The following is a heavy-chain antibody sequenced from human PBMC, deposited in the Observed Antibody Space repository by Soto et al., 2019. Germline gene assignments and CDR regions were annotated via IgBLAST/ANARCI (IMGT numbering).Heavy chain of an antibody. D-gene: IGHD2-15*01. Sequence: SETLSLTCTVSGGSISSGGYYWSWIRQHPGKGLEWIGYIYYSGSTYYNPSLKSRVTISADTSKNQFSLKLSSVTAADTAVYYCARAYCSGGSCSTAHFDYWGQGTLVTVSS. V-gene: IGHV4-31*03. J-gene: IGHJ4*02. CDR2: IYYSGST. CDR3: ARAYCSGGSCSTAHFDY. CDR1: GGSISSGGYY.